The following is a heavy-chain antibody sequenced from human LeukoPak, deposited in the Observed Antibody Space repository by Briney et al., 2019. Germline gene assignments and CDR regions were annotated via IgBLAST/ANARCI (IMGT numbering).Heavy chain of an antibody. D-gene: IGHD3-10*01. Sequence: GESLKISCQGSGYSFTSYWIGWVRQMPGKGLEWMGIIYPGDSDTRYSPSFQGQVTISADKSINTAYLQWSSLKASDTAMYYCAKTLGSNYASAFDYWGQGTLATVSS. V-gene: IGHV5-51*01. CDR2: IYPGDSDT. CDR1: GYSFTSYW. J-gene: IGHJ4*02. CDR3: AKTLGSNYASAFDY.